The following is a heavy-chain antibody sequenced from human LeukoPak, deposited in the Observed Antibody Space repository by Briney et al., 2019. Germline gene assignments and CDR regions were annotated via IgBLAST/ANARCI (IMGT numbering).Heavy chain of an antibody. CDR2: IYYSGST. CDR3: ARHYYYDSSGYL. J-gene: IGHJ4*02. D-gene: IGHD3-22*01. V-gene: IGHV4-39*01. CDR1: GGSISSSSYY. Sequence: SETLSLTCTVSGGSISSSSYYWGWIRQPPGKGLEWIGSIYYSGSTYYNPSLKSRVTISVDTSKNQFSLKLSSVTAADTAVYYCARHYYYDSSGYLWGQGTLVTVSS.